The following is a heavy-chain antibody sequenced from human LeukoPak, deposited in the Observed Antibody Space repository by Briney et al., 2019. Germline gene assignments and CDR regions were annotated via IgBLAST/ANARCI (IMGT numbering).Heavy chain of an antibody. Sequence: SETLSLTCTVSGGSVSSGSYYWSWIRQPPGKGLEWIGYIYYSGSTNYNPSLKSRVTISVDTSKNQFSLKLSSVTAADTAVYYCARAHIVVVPAACNWFDPWGQGTLVTVSS. J-gene: IGHJ5*02. CDR3: ARAHIVVVPAACNWFDP. D-gene: IGHD2-2*01. CDR1: GGSVSSGSYY. V-gene: IGHV4-61*01. CDR2: IYYSGST.